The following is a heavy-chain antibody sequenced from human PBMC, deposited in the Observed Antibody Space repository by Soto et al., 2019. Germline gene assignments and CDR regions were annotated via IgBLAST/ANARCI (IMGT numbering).Heavy chain of an antibody. Sequence: ASVKVSCKASGGTFSSSAISWVRQAPGQGLEWMGGIIPIFGTANYAQKFQGRVTITADESTSTAYMELSSLRSEDTAVYYCARCVSTMELLGSHYYGMAVWARGTTVTVSA. CDR3: ARCVSTMELLGSHYYGMAV. CDR2: IIPIFGTA. V-gene: IGHV1-69*13. CDR1: GGTFSSSA. D-gene: IGHD1-26*01. J-gene: IGHJ6*01.